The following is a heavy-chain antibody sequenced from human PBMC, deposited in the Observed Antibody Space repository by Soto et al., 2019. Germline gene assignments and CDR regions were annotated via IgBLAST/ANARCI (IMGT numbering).Heavy chain of an antibody. Sequence: GASVKVSCKASGYTFTGYYMHWVRQAPGQGLESVGGINPNSGSTAYAQSFQGWVTMTRDTSTSTAYMELSSLRSDDTALYYCARDGDTTVEATAYGGIAYWGQGTMVTVSS. V-gene: IGHV1-2*04. CDR3: ARDGDTTVEATAYGGIAY. D-gene: IGHD2-15*01. CDR2: INPNSGST. J-gene: IGHJ4*02. CDR1: GYTFTGYY.